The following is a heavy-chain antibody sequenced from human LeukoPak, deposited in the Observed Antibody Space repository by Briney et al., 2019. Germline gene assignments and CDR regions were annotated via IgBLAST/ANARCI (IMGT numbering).Heavy chain of an antibody. Sequence: SVKVSCKASGGTFSSYAISWVRQAPGQGLEWMGGIIPIFGTANYAQKFQGRVTITTDESTSTAYMELSSLRSEDTAVYYCARRGSSSGEDYYYMGVWGKGTTVTVSS. CDR2: IIPIFGTA. CDR3: ARRGSSSGEDYYYMGV. D-gene: IGHD6-13*01. V-gene: IGHV1-69*05. CDR1: GGTFSSYA. J-gene: IGHJ6*03.